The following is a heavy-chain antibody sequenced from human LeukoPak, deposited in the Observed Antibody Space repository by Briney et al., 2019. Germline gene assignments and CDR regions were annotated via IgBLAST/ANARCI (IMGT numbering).Heavy chain of an antibody. J-gene: IGHJ4*02. CDR1: GFTFSDYY. D-gene: IGHD6-13*01. V-gene: IGHV3-11*04. Sequence: GGSLRLSCAASGFTFSDYYMSWIRQAPGKGLEWVSYITGSKSTIYYADSVKGRFTISRDNAKKSLYLQMNRLRAEDLAVYYCARETPYSSSWTAFDYWGQGTLATVSS. CDR2: ITGSKSTI. CDR3: ARETPYSSSWTAFDY.